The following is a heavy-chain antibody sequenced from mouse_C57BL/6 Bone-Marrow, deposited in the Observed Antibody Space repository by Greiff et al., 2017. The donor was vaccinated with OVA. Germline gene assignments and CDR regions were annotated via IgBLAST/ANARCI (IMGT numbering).Heavy chain of an antibody. CDR2: ISNLAYSI. Sequence: DVQLQESGGGLVQPGGSLKLSCAASGFTFSDYGMAWVRQAPRKGPEWVAFISNLAYSIYYADTVTGRFTISRENAKNTLYLEMSSLRSEDTAMYYCARQGDGYYPYAMDYWGQGTSVTVSS. CDR3: ARQGDGYYPYAMDY. J-gene: IGHJ4*01. D-gene: IGHD2-3*01. V-gene: IGHV5-15*01. CDR1: GFTFSDYG.